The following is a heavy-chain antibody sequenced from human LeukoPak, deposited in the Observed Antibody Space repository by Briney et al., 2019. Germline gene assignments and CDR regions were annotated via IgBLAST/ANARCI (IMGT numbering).Heavy chain of an antibody. Sequence: ASVKVSCKASGYTFTGYYMHWVRQAPGQGLEWMGWINPNSGGTDYAQKFQGRVTMTRDTSISTAYMELSRLRSDDTAVYYCASSWVPGDSSGYFYWGQGTLVTVSS. CDR2: INPNSGGT. J-gene: IGHJ4*02. V-gene: IGHV1-2*02. D-gene: IGHD3-22*01. CDR1: GYTFTGYY. CDR3: ASSWVPGDSSGYFY.